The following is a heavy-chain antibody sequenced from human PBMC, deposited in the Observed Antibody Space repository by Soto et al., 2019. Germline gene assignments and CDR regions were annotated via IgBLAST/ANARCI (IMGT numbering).Heavy chain of an antibody. Sequence: GGSLILSCAASGFTFSSYGMHWVRQAPGKGLEWVAVIWYDGSNKYYADSVKGRFTISRDNSRNTLYLQMNSLRAEDTAVYYCARDMDVVVIAITNAFDIWGQGTMVTVSS. CDR2: IWYDGSNK. V-gene: IGHV3-33*01. CDR1: GFTFSSYG. D-gene: IGHD2-21*01. J-gene: IGHJ3*02. CDR3: ARDMDVVVIAITNAFDI.